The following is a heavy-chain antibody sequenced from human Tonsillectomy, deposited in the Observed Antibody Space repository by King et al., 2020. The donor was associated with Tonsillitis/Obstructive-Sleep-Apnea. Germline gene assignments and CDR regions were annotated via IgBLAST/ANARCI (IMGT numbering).Heavy chain of an antibody. Sequence: QLVQSGAEVKKPGESLKISCKASGYTFTTYLIGWVRQMPGKGLEWMGIINPVDSDSSYSPSFQGQVTISADKSISTAYLQWSSLKASDTAMYFCARLRGDSSGWYTYFDYWGQGTLVTVSS. CDR3: ARLRGDSSGWYTYFDY. CDR1: GYTFTTYL. CDR2: INPVDSDS. D-gene: IGHD6-19*01. V-gene: IGHV5-51*01. J-gene: IGHJ4*02.